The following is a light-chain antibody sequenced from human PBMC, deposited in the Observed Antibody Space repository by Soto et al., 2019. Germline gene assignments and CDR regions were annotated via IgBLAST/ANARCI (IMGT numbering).Light chain of an antibody. CDR1: QSVLYSSNNKNY. V-gene: IGKV4-1*01. CDR2: WAS. J-gene: IGKJ4*01. CDR3: QQYYSTPVT. Sequence: DIVMTQSPDSLAVSLGERATINCKSSQSVLYSSNNKNYLAWYQQKPGQPPKLLIYWASTRESGVPDRFSGSGSGTDFTLIISSLQAEDVAVYYCQQYYSTPVTFGGGTKVDIK.